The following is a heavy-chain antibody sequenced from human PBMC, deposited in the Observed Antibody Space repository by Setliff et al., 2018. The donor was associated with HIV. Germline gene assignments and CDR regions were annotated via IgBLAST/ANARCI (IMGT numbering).Heavy chain of an antibody. D-gene: IGHD6-19*01. V-gene: IGHV4-39*01. J-gene: IGHJ4*02. Sequence: SETLSLTCTVSGGSISSGAYYWIWVRQPPGEGLEWIGNIYYSGSTYYNPSLKSRTTISVDTSQNQFSLKLTSVTAADTAVYYCASQGRSGWLWGGFVSWGQGTLVTAPQ. CDR2: IYYSGST. CDR1: GGSISSGAYY. CDR3: ASQGRSGWLWGGFVS.